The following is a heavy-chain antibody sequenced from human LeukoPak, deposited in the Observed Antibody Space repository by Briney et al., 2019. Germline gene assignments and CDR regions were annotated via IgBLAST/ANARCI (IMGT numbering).Heavy chain of an antibody. Sequence: SVKVSCKASGGTFSSYVISWVRQAPGQGLEWMGGIIPIFGTANYAQKFQGRVTITADESTSTAYMELSILRSEDTAVYYCARVSSGGSYYYYYYMDVWGKGTTVTVSS. V-gene: IGHV1-69*01. CDR3: ARVSSGGSYYYYYYMDV. CDR1: GGTFSSYV. D-gene: IGHD3-10*01. J-gene: IGHJ6*03. CDR2: IIPIFGTA.